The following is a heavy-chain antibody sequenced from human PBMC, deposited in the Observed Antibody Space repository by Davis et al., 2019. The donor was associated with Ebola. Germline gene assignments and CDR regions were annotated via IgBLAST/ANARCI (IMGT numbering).Heavy chain of an antibody. CDR2: INYSGDT. Sequence: MPSETLSLTCAVYGGSLSGYYWSWIRQPPGKGLEWIGEINYSGDTKYNPSLKSRVIISADTSKNQFSLKVNSVTAADTAVYYCARIRNYWNYEAFDVWGLGTRVTISS. CDR3: ARIRNYWNYEAFDV. CDR1: GGSLSGYY. D-gene: IGHD1-7*01. V-gene: IGHV4-34*01. J-gene: IGHJ3*01.